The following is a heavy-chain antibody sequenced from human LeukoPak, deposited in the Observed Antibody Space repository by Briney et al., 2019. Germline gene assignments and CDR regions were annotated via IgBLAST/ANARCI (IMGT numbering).Heavy chain of an antibody. CDR3: AKLYRSGGYSTIDY. V-gene: IGHV3-23*01. CDR2: ITYDSVTA. J-gene: IGHJ4*02. Sequence: GGSLRLSCAASGLTFSTYAMTWVGQVPEKGLEWVSGITYDSVTAYYADSVKGRFTISRDTSKNTLDLQMSSLRPEDTAVYYCAKLYRSGGYSTIDYWGQGTLVTVSS. D-gene: IGHD3-10*01. CDR1: GLTFSTYA.